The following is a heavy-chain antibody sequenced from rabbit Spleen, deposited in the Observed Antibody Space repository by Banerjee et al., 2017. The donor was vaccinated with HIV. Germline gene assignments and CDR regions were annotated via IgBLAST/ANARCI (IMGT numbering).Heavy chain of an antibody. V-gene: IGHV1S45*01. CDR2: INAVTGKP. J-gene: IGHJ4*01. CDR3: ARGTYAGTSYLTGLGYLGL. CDR1: GFSFSDRDV. Sequence: QEQLVESGGGLVQPEGSLTLTCKASGFSFSDRDVMCWVRQAPGKGLEWIACINAVTGKPVYASWAKGRSTFSKTSSTTVTLQLSSLTAADTATYFCARGTYAGTSYLTGLGYLGLWGPDTLVTVS. D-gene: IGHD8-1*01.